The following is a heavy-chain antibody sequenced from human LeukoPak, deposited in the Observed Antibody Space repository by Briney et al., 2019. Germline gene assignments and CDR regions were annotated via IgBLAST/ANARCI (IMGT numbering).Heavy chain of an antibody. CDR3: ARETNYYGMDV. CDR1: GFTFSSYW. CDR2: VNSDGNIT. Sequence: PGGSLRLSCAASGFTFSSYWMHWVRQAPGMGLVWLSRVNSDGNITTYADSVRGRFTISRDNAKNSLYLQMNSLRAEDTAVYYCARETNYYGMDVWGQGTTVTVSS. V-gene: IGHV3-74*01. J-gene: IGHJ6*02.